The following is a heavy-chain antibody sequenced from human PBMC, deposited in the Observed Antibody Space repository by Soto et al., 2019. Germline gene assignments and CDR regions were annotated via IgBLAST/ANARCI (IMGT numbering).Heavy chain of an antibody. D-gene: IGHD1-1*01. CDR1: GYTFTSYY. CDR3: SRGYPPRDQLGNLTGAF. J-gene: IGHJ4*02. CDR2: INPSGGST. Sequence: QVQLVQSGAEVMQPGASVKVSCKASGYTFTSYYIQWVRQAPGQGIEWMGIINPSGGSTNYAQKFQGRVTMTRETSTSTVYMEMSSMRSEDTAIYYCSRGYPPRDQLGNLTGAFWGQGTLVTVSS. V-gene: IGHV1-46*03.